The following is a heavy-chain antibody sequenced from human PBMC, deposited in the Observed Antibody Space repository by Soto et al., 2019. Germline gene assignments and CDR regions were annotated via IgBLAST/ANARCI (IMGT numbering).Heavy chain of an antibody. J-gene: IGHJ4*02. Sequence: SVKVSCKASGGTFSSYTITWVRQAPGQGLEWMGGLTPMFGTPNYAQKFRGRVTITADESTSTAYMELSSLRSEDTAMYFCARDGTLYDSRAYYYLYWGQGTLVTVSS. V-gene: IGHV1-69*13. CDR2: LTPMFGTP. CDR1: GGTFSSYT. D-gene: IGHD3-22*01. CDR3: ARDGTLYDSRAYYYLY.